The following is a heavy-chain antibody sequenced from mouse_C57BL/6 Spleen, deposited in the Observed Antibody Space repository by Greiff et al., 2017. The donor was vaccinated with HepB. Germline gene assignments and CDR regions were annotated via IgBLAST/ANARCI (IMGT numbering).Heavy chain of an antibody. CDR3: ARDVAGEAWFAY. CDR1: GYTFTSYW. Sequence: QVQLKQPGAELVKPGASVKLSCKASGYTFTSYWMHWVKQRPGQGLEWIGMIHPNSGSTNYNEKFKSKATLTVDKSSSTAYMQLSSLTSEDSAVYYCARDVAGEAWFAYWGQGTLVTVSA. J-gene: IGHJ3*01. CDR2: IHPNSGST. D-gene: IGHD6-1*01. V-gene: IGHV1-64*01.